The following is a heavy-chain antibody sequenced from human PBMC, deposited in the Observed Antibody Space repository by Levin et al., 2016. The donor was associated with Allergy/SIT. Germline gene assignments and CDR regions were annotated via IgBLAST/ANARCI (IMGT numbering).Heavy chain of an antibody. CDR3: ARDSSGSYSTSSYYYYYYGMDV. CDR2: ISSSSSYI. V-gene: IGHV3-21*01. D-gene: IGHD1-26*01. J-gene: IGHJ6*02. Sequence: WIRQPPGKGLEWVSSISSSSSYIYYADSVKGRFTISRDNAKNSLYLQMNSLRAEDTAVYYCARDSSGSYSTSSYYYYYYGMDVWGQGTTVTVSS.